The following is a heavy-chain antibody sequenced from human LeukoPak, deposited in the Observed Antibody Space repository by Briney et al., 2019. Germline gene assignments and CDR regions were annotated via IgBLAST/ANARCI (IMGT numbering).Heavy chain of an antibody. V-gene: IGHV4-39*01. Sequence: KPSETVSLTCTVSGGSISSSSYYWGWLRQPPGKGVEGIGEINHRGSTNYNPSLKSRVTMSVDTSKNPFPLKLTSVNAADTAVYYCAGLIRPGWFDPWGQGTLVTVSS. CDR3: AGLIRPGWFDP. D-gene: IGHD1-14*01. J-gene: IGHJ5*02. CDR1: GGSISSSSYY. CDR2: INHRGST.